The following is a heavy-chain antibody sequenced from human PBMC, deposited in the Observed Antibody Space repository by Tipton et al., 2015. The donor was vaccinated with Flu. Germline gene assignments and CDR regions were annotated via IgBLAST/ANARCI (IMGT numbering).Heavy chain of an antibody. Sequence: TLSLTCTVSGGSVSSGSYYWSWIRQPPGKGLEWIGYIYYGGSTNYNPSLKSRVTISVDTSKNQFSLKLSSVTAADTAVYYCARDQVSPHLTYGMDVWGQGTTVTVSS. J-gene: IGHJ6*02. CDR2: IYYGGST. CDR1: GGSVSSGSYY. V-gene: IGHV4-61*01. CDR3: ARDQVSPHLTYGMDV. D-gene: IGHD2-21*01.